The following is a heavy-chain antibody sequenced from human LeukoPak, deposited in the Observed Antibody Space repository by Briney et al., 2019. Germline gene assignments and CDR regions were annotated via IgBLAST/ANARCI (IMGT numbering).Heavy chain of an antibody. Sequence: SETLSLTCTVSGGSISNYYWSWIRQPPGKGLEWIGYIYYSGSTNYNPSLKSRVTISVDTSKNQFSLKLSSVTAADTAVYYCARSASGYSYGDYWGQGTLVTVSS. J-gene: IGHJ4*02. CDR1: GGSISNYY. CDR3: ARSASGYSYGDY. V-gene: IGHV4-59*12. D-gene: IGHD5-18*01. CDR2: IYYSGST.